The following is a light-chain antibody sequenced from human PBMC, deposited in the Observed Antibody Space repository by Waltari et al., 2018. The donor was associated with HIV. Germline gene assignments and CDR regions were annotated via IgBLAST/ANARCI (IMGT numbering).Light chain of an antibody. CDR3: CSYAGTYTYV. J-gene: IGLJ1*01. V-gene: IGLV2-11*01. CDR2: DVS. CDR1: SSDVGDYNS. Sequence: QSALTQPRSVSGSPGQSVTISCTVTSSDVGDYNSVSWYQQHPGKAPKLMIYDVSKWPSGVPDRFSGSKSGNTASLTISGLQAEDEADYYCCSYAGTYTYVFGTGTKVTVL.